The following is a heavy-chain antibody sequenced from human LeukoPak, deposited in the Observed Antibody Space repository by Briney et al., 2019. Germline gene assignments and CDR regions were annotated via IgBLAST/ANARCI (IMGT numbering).Heavy chain of an antibody. CDR3: ARGRTSSWYFDY. V-gene: IGHV3-48*02. Sequence: TGGSLRLSCAASGFTFSSYNMKWLRQAPGKGLEWVSFITSSSSTVYYADSVKGRFTISRDNAKNSLYLQMNSLRDEDTAVYYCARGRTSSWYFDYWGQGTLVTVSS. CDR1: GFTFSSYN. J-gene: IGHJ4*02. D-gene: IGHD6-13*01. CDR2: ITSSSSTV.